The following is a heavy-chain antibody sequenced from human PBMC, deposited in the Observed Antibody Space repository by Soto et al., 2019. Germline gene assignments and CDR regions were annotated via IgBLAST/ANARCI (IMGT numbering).Heavy chain of an antibody. CDR1: GFTFSDDW. J-gene: IGHJ4*02. CDR3: TTDYSGYDYPPFDY. Sequence: GGSLRLSCAASGFTFSDDWMSWVRQAPGKGLEWVATIKKDGSETYYEDSVKGRFTISRDNPKNSLYLQMNSLRSEDTAVYYCTTDYSGYDYPPFDYWGQGTLVTVSS. D-gene: IGHD5-12*01. CDR2: IKKDGSET. V-gene: IGHV3-7*03.